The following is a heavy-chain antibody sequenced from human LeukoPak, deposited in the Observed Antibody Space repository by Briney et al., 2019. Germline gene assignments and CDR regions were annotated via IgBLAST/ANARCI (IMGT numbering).Heavy chain of an antibody. CDR2: IYHSEST. CDR3: ARLLGY. Sequence: TSETLSLTCIVSAYSISSGYYWGWIRQPPGKGLEWIGSIYHSESTYYNPSLKSRVTISIDTSKNQFSLKLSSVTAADTAVYYCARLLGYWGQGTLVTVSS. CDR1: AYSISSGYY. J-gene: IGHJ4*02. V-gene: IGHV4-38-2*02.